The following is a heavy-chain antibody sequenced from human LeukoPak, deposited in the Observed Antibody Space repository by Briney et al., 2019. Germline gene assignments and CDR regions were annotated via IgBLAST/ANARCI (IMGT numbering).Heavy chain of an antibody. CDR1: GFTFSTYG. CDR2: ISGSGGYT. D-gene: IGHD6-19*01. J-gene: IGHJ2*01. CDR3: AKVGGSGWYWYFDL. Sequence: GGSLRLSCAASGFTFSTYGMSWVRQAPGKGLEWVSAISGSGGYTYYADSAEGRLTISRDNSKNRLYLQMKGLRAEDTAVYYCAKVGGSGWYWYFDLWGRGTLVTVSS. V-gene: IGHV3-23*01.